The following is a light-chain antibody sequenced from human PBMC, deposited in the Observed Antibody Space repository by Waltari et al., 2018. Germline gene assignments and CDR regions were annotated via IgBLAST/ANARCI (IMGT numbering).Light chain of an antibody. V-gene: IGKV1-NL1*01. Sequence: DIQLTQSPSSLSASVGDRVTITCRASQDIVHSLAWYQHKPGKAPKVLVYGASKLKSGVPSRFSGSGSGTVYTLSINSLQPEDFATYYCHHYSTTPPTIGQGTKVEI. CDR3: HHYSTTPPT. CDR1: QDIVHS. CDR2: GAS. J-gene: IGKJ1*01.